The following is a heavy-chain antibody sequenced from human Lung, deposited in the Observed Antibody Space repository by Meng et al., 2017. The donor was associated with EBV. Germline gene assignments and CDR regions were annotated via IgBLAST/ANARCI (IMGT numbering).Heavy chain of an antibody. Sequence: EGRWVGCGGVVVQPGGSLGLCCAASGFIFDDYGMHWVRQGPGKGLEWVSFISWNGGISHYADSVKGRFTVSRDNNKNCLYLQMNSLRPEDSALYYCAKGFGDHWGQGTLVTVSS. CDR1: GFIFDDYG. CDR2: ISWNGGIS. V-gene: IGHV3-43D*03. D-gene: IGHD3-10*01. CDR3: AKGFGDH. J-gene: IGHJ4*02.